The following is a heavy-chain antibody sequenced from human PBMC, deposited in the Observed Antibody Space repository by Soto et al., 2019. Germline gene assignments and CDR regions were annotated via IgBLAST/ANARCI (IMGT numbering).Heavy chain of an antibody. CDR3: VRGGASSSQGLDY. CDR2: ISGYNGET. Sequence: QVQLVQSGAEVTKPGASVKVSCKASGYTFTGYGLTWVRQAPGQGLEWMGWISGYNGETIYAQKLQGRVTMTTDTSKSTAYMELRSLRSDDTAVYYCVRGGASSSQGLDYWGQGTLVTVSS. V-gene: IGHV1-18*01. J-gene: IGHJ4*02. CDR1: GYTFTGYG.